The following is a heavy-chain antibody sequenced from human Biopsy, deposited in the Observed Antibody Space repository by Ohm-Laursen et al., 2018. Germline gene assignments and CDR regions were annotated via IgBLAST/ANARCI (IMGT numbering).Heavy chain of an antibody. V-gene: IGHV1-2*02. CDR2: IKCKTRAT. Sequence: GASVTVFRKASSYSFTDSNIHCIRHAPGQWLGLLGYIKCKTRATNYALKIQGTVTLTRDTSISTVYLSLGSLRSADTAIYYCARDPLNGHKRSDYWGQGSLVTVSS. J-gene: IGHJ4*02. CDR3: ARDPLNGHKRSDY. D-gene: IGHD2-8*01. CDR1: SYSFTDSN.